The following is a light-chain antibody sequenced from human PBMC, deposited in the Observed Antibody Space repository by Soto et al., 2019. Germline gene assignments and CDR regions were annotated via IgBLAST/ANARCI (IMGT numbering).Light chain of an antibody. J-gene: IGKJ1*01. CDR3: KQNYMMPWT. Sequence: DIQMTQSTSSLSASVGDRVTITCRASRTISNYLNWYQQKPGKAPTLLFYNAYSLQSGVQSRFSGSGSGTLFTLTITSLQPEDFATYFCKQNYMMPWTFGQGTKVDIK. CDR2: NAY. V-gene: IGKV1-39*01. CDR1: RTISNY.